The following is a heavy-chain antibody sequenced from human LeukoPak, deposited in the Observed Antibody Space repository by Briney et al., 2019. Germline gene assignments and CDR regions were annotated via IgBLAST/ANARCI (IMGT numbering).Heavy chain of an antibody. CDR1: GLTVSTNY. V-gene: IGHV3-66*01. CDR2: IYSGGGT. J-gene: IGHJ4*02. Sequence: PGGSLRLSCEASGLTVSTNYMSWVRQAPGKGLEWVSGIYSGGGTYYSDSVKGRFTISRDNSKNTLYLQMNSLRAEDTAVYYCASENYYDSSGYFESPLYYWGQGTLVTVSS. CDR3: ASENYYDSSGYFESPLYY. D-gene: IGHD3-22*01.